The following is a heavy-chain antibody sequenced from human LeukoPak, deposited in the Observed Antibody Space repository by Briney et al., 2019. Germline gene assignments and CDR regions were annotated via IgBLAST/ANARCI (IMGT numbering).Heavy chain of an antibody. D-gene: IGHD3-3*01. V-gene: IGHV1-2*02. CDR2: INPNSGGT. Sequence: ASVKVSCKASGYTFTGYYMHWVRQAPGQGLEWMGWINPNSGGTNYAQKFQGRVTMTRDTSISTAYMELSRLRSDDTAVYYCARTKDKTSESYYDFWSGYYGYFQHWGQGTLVTVST. J-gene: IGHJ1*01. CDR3: ARTKDKTSESYYDFWSGYYGYFQH. CDR1: GYTFTGYY.